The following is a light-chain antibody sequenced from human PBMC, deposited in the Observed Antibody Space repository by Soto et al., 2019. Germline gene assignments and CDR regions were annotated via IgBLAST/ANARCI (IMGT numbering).Light chain of an antibody. Sequence: DVQMAQSPSTLSASVGDRVTITCRASQSINTCLAWYQQKPGKAPKLLIYKASSLESGVPSRFSGSGSGTEFTLTISSLQPDDFATYDCQQYNTYSRAFGQGTKLEIQ. J-gene: IGKJ2*01. CDR3: QQYNTYSRA. CDR1: QSINTC. CDR2: KAS. V-gene: IGKV1-5*03.